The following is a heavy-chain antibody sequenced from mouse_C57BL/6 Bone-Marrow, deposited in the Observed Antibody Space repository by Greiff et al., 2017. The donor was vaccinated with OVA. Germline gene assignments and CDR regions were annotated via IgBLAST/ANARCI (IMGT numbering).Heavy chain of an antibody. J-gene: IGHJ4*01. CDR2: ISSGGDYI. CDR1: GFTFSSYA. D-gene: IGHD1-1*01. Sequence: EVMLVESGEGLVKPGGSLKLSCAASGFTFSSYAMSWVRQTPEKRLEWVAYISSGGDYIYYADTVKGRFTISRDNARNTLYLQMSSLKSEDTAMYYCTRDDYYGSSCAMDYWGQGTSVTVSS. V-gene: IGHV5-9-1*02. CDR3: TRDDYYGSSCAMDY.